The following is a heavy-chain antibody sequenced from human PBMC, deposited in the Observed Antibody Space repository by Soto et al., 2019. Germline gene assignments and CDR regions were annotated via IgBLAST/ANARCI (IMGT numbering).Heavy chain of an antibody. CDR3: AKLFGLVIVD. V-gene: IGHV3-30*18. D-gene: IGHD3-3*01. CDR2: TSYDGRSS. J-gene: IGHJ4*02. Sequence: QVQLVESGGGVVQPGRSLRISCAASGFTLTSYDIYWVRQAPGKGLEWVAVTSYDGRSSYYTDSVKGRFTISRDNSKNTLYLQMNSLRAEDTAMYYCAKLFGLVIVDWGQGTLVTVSS. CDR1: GFTLTSYD.